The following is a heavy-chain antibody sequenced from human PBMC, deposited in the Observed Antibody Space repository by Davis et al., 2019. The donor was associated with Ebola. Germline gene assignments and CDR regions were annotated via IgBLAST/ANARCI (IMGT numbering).Heavy chain of an antibody. V-gene: IGHV4/OR15-8*01. CDR3: ARRVRSSSDLDS. Sequence: SETLSLTCDVSGGSTATGLCPLCVCQSPAHGLEVITEMNERGSTNNNPSLKCRVTISVDKSKNQIFLTLTSVTVADTAIYYCARRVRSSSDLDSWGQGTLVTVS. J-gene: IGHJ4*02. CDR1: GGSTATGLC. CDR2: MNERGST. D-gene: IGHD3-3*01.